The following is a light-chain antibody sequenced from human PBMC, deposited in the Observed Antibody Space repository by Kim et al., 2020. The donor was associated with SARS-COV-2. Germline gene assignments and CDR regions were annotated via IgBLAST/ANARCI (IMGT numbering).Light chain of an antibody. J-gene: IGLJ2*01. CDR3: QTYDSSHVV. CDR1: NIGPAYG. Sequence: GTPGPTATTYSSGSNIGPAYGVRCYQQFPGSPPNLLFYGDIHRPSGAPDRFSGTKSGTAASLAITGLQGEDEADYFCQTYDSSHVVFGGGTQLTVL. CDR2: GDI. V-gene: IGLV1-40*01.